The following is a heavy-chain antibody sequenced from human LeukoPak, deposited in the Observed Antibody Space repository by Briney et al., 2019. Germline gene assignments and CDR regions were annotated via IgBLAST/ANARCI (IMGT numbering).Heavy chain of an antibody. Sequence: ASGKASCKASRYTFTRYYMHQERHAPGQRLGARGIINPSGGRTSYAQKFQGRVTMTRDMSTSTVYMELSSLRSEDTAVYYCAREVRCSSTSCLDYWGQGTLVTVSS. CDR3: AREVRCSSTSCLDY. D-gene: IGHD2-2*01. CDR1: RYTFTRYY. V-gene: IGHV1-46*01. CDR2: INPSGGRT. J-gene: IGHJ4*02.